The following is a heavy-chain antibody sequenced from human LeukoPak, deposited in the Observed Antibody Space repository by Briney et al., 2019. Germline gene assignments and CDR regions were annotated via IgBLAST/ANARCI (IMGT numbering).Heavy chain of an antibody. V-gene: IGHV4-39*07. CDR3: ARDIHGDYVGYNWFDP. J-gene: IGHJ5*02. CDR1: GGSISSSSYY. CDR2: IYYSGST. D-gene: IGHD4-17*01. Sequence: SETLSLTCTVSGGSISSSSYYGGWIRQPPGKGLEWIGSIYYSGSTYYNPSLKSRVTISVDTSKNQFSLKLSSVTAADTAVYYCARDIHGDYVGYNWFDPWGQGTLVTVSS.